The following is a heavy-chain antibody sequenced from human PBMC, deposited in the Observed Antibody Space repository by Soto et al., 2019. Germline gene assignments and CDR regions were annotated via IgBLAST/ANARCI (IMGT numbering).Heavy chain of an antibody. CDR3: AKVIQKDDSPVLRFLEWLFSPFDY. CDR2: ISGSGGST. J-gene: IGHJ4*02. CDR1: GFTFTNYA. V-gene: IGHV3-23*01. Sequence: EVQLLESGGGLVQPGGSLRLSCAASGFTFTNYAMSWVRQAPGKGPEWVSAISGSGGSTYYAGSVKGRFTISRDNSKNTVYLQMNSLSAEDTAVYYCAKVIQKDDSPVLRFLEWLFSPFDYWGQGTLVTVSS. D-gene: IGHD3-3*01.